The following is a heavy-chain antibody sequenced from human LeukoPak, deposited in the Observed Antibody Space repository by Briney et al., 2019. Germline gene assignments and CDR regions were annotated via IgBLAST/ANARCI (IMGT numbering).Heavy chain of an antibody. CDR1: GFTFGDYA. J-gene: IGHJ6*02. CDR3: TRETLLLWFGELLSKTYYYGMDV. D-gene: IGHD3-10*01. V-gene: IGHV3-49*04. CDR2: IRSKAYGGTT. Sequence: GGSLRLSCTASGFTFGDYAMSWVRQAPGKGLEWVGFIRSKAYGGTTEYAASVKGRFTISRDDSKSIAYLQMNSLKTEDTAAYYCTRETLLLWFGELLSKTYYYGMDVWGQGTTVTVSS.